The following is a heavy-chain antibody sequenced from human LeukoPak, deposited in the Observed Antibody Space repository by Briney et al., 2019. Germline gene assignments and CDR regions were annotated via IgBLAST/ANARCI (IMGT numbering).Heavy chain of an antibody. CDR1: GGSISSNS. D-gene: IGHD3-16*01. V-gene: IGHV4-59*13. CDR2: IYYSGST. Sequence: SETLSLTCTVSGGSISSNSWTWIRQPPGRGLRGIGYIYYSGSTNYNPSLKSRVTISVDTSKNQFSLKLSSVTAADTAVYYCARAGGLGYYYYYYMDVWGKGTTVTVSS. CDR3: ARAGGLGYYYYYYMDV. J-gene: IGHJ6*03.